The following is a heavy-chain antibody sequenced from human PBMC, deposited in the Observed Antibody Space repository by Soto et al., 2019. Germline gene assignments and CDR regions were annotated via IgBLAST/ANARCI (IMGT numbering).Heavy chain of an antibody. CDR1: GYTFTSYA. J-gene: IGHJ4*02. V-gene: IGHV1-3*01. D-gene: IGHD3-22*01. Sequence: GASVKVSCKASGYTFTSYAMHWVRQAPGQRLEWMGWINAGNGNTKYSQKFQGRVTITRDTSASTAYMELSSLRSEDTAVYYCARDGARADYYDSSGYYHYFDYWGQGTLVTVSS. CDR2: INAGNGNT. CDR3: ARDGARADYYDSSGYYHYFDY.